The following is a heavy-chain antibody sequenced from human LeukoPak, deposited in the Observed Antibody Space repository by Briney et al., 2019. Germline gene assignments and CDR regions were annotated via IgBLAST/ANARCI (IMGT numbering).Heavy chain of an antibody. J-gene: IGHJ4*01. D-gene: IGHD6-6*01. Sequence: SETLSLTCTVSGGSIDSYHWSWIRHPAGRGLEWIGRIYTSGSTNYNPFLKSRVTMSLDTSKNQFSLKVTSVTAADTAVYYCARDRSSYAKGHYDYWGQGTLVTVSS. CDR3: ARDRSSYAKGHYDY. V-gene: IGHV4-4*07. CDR1: GGSIDSYH. CDR2: IYTSGST.